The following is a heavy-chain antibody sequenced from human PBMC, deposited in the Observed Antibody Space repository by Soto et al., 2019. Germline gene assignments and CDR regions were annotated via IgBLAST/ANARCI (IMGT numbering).Heavy chain of an antibody. Sequence: ASVKVSCKVSGYTLTELSMHWVRQAPGKGLEWMGWISAYNGNTNYAQKLQGRVTMTTDTSTSTAYMELRSLRSDDTAVYYCARGVVSAVRGGAYYYYYYMDVWGKGTTVTVSS. CDR2: ISAYNGNT. D-gene: IGHD2-2*01. CDR3: ARGVVSAVRGGAYYYYYYMDV. V-gene: IGHV1-18*01. CDR1: GYTLTELS. J-gene: IGHJ6*03.